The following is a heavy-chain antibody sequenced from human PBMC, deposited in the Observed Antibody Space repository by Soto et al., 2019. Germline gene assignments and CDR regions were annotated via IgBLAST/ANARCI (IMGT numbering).Heavy chain of an antibody. CDR1: GCTFISYA. Sequence: GGSLRLSCAASGCTFISYAMSWVRQAPGKGLEWVSAISGSGGSTYYADSVKGRFTISRDNSKNTLYLQMNSLRAEDTAVYYCAKDPHDYGDYVGYWGQGTLVTVSS. CDR2: ISGSGGST. CDR3: AKDPHDYGDYVGY. D-gene: IGHD4-17*01. V-gene: IGHV3-23*01. J-gene: IGHJ4*02.